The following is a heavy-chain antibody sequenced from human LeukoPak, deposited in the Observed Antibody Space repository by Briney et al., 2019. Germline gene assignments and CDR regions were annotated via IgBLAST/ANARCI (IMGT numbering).Heavy chain of an antibody. CDR1: GYTFTGYY. V-gene: IGHV1-2*02. CDR2: INPNSGGT. J-gene: IGHJ4*02. D-gene: IGHD2-2*03. CDR3: ARDFTTLDIVVVPAAMLD. Sequence: ASVKVSCKASGYTFTGYYMHWVRQAPGQGLEWMGWINPNSGGTNYAQKFQGRVTMTRDTSISTAYMELSRLRSDDTAVYYCARDFTTLDIVVVPAAMLDWGQGTLVTVSS.